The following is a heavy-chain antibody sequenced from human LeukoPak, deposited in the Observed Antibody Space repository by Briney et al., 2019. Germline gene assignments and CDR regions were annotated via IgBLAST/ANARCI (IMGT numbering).Heavy chain of an antibody. J-gene: IGHJ4*02. V-gene: IGHV3-48*02. CDR2: ISSSTTTM. Sequence: PGGSLRLSCAASGFTLSSYTMNWVRQAPGRGLEWVSFISSSTTTMYYADSVKGRFTISRDNAKNSVYLQMNDLRDEDTAVYYCARGGARTAVVTAKDFLDYWGQGTLVTVSS. D-gene: IGHD2-21*02. CDR1: GFTLSSYT. CDR3: ARGGARTAVVTAKDFLDY.